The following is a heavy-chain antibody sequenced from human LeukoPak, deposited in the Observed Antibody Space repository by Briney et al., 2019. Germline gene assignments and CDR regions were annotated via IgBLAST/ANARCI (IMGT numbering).Heavy chain of an antibody. CDR2: IYYTGSV. D-gene: IGHD3-22*01. J-gene: IGHJ4*02. CDR3: ARGIYSSGYYLDFDY. V-gene: IGHV4-59*01. Sequence: SETLSLTCSVSGEYFSPYYWSWIRQPPGKGLEWIGYIYYTGSVNYNPSLKSRVTFSVDTSKNQFSLRLSSVAAADTAVYYCARGIYSSGYYLDFDYWGQGTVVTVSS. CDR1: GEYFSPYY.